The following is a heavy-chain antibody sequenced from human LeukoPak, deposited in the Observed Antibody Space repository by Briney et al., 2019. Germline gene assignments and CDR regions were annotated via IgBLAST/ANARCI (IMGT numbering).Heavy chain of an antibody. J-gene: IGHJ4*02. CDR2: TYYRSKWYS. Sequence: SQTLSLTCAISGDSVSSKSAAWNWVRQILSIGLEWLRRTYYRSKWYSEYAVYEKSPISINPDTSKNQLSRQLSSVTAADTAVYYGARLDNARGAFDYWGQGTVVTVSS. CDR1: GDSVSSKSAA. CDR3: ARLDNARGAFDY. D-gene: IGHD2-2*03. V-gene: IGHV6-1*01.